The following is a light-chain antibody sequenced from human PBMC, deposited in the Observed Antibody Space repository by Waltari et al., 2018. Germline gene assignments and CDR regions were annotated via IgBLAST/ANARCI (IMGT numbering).Light chain of an antibody. CDR1: QDISNY. Sequence: DIQMTQSPSSLSASVGDRVTITCQASQDISNYLNWYQQKPGKAPKLLIYDASNLETGVPSRFSGSGSGTDFTFTISSLQPEDIATYFCQHYSPYSWTFGQGTKVEIK. V-gene: IGKV1-33*01. CDR3: QHYSPYSWT. J-gene: IGKJ1*01. CDR2: DAS.